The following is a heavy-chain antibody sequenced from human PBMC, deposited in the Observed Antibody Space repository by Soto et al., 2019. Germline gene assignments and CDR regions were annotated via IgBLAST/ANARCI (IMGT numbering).Heavy chain of an antibody. CDR1: GYIFTDYY. J-gene: IGHJ4*02. D-gene: IGHD6-6*01. CDR2: INPNTGGT. CDR3: ARSLSTIGARLDY. V-gene: IGHV1-2*02. Sequence: QVQLVQSGAEVKKPGASVSFSCEASGYIFTDYYLHWVRQAPGQGLEYMGWINPNTGGTKYAQKFQGRVTMTSGTLLLNWLTSDDTAVYYCARSLSTIGARLDYWGQGTLVTVSS.